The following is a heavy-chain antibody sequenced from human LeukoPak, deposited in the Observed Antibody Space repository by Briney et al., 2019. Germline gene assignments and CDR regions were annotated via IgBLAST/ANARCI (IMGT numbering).Heavy chain of an antibody. CDR2: IYPGGSDT. J-gene: IGHJ4*02. V-gene: IGHV5-51*01. Sequence: GESLKISCKGSGYSFTSYWIGWVRQMPGKGLEWMGIIYPGGSDTRYSPSFQGQVTISADKSISTAYLQWSSLKASDTAMYYCASSGYSYGPAADYWGQGTLVTVSS. D-gene: IGHD5-18*01. CDR3: ASSGYSYGPAADY. CDR1: GYSFTSYW.